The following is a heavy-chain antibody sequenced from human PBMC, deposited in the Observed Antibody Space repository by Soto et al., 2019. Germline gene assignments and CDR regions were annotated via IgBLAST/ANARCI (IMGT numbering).Heavy chain of an antibody. CDR3: AQQTLELRHYYYYGMDV. V-gene: IGHV4-4*02. D-gene: IGHD1-7*01. CDR2: IYHSGST. Sequence: QVQLQESGPGLVKPSGTLSLTCAVSGGSISSSNWWSWVRQPPGKGLEWIGEIYHSGSTNYNPSLKSRVTISVNKSKNQFALKLSSVTAADTAVYYCAQQTLELRHYYYYGMDVWGQGTTVTVSS. J-gene: IGHJ6*02. CDR1: GGSISSSNW.